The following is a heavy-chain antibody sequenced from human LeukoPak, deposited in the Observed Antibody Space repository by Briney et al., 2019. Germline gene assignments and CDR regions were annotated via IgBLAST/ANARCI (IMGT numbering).Heavy chain of an antibody. V-gene: IGHV4-4*02. CDR1: GDSINSLDL. CDR3: AGLVGRYSSGLYYYHFDY. CDR2: MYLSGTT. D-gene: IGHD3-22*01. Sequence: SGTLSLTCTVSGDSINSLDLWSWVRQPPGKGLEWIGEMYLSGTTHSNPSVKSRVTISIDKSKNQFFLNLSSVTAADTAVYYCAGLVGRYSSGLYYYHFDYWGQGTLVTVSS. J-gene: IGHJ4*02.